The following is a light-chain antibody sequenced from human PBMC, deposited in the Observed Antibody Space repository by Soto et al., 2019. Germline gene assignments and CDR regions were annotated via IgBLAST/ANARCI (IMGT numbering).Light chain of an antibody. CDR1: QSVSNNY. V-gene: IGKV3-20*01. J-gene: IGKJ4*01. Sequence: EIVLTQSPGTLFLSPGERATLSCRASQSVSNNYLAWYQQKPGQAPRLLIYGASNRATGIPDRFSGSGSGTDFTLTISSLQPEDFATYYCQQTYSTLLTFGGGTKVDIK. CDR2: GAS. CDR3: QQTYSTLLT.